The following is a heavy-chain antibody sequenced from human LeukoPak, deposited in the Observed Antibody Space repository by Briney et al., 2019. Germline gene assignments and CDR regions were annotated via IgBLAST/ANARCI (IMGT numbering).Heavy chain of an antibody. J-gene: IGHJ4*02. Sequence: GGSLRLSCAASGFTFSSYAMPWVRQAPGKGLEWVALIWYDGSNKYYADSVKGRFTISRDNSKNTLYLQMNSLRAEDTAVYYCARKPDSGSYLAYWGQGTLVTVSS. CDR3: ARKPDSGSYLAY. CDR1: GFTFSSYA. CDR2: IWYDGSNK. D-gene: IGHD1-26*01. V-gene: IGHV3-33*08.